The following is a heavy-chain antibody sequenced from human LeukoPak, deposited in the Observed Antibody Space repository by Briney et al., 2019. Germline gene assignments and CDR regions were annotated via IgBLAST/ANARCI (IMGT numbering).Heavy chain of an antibody. D-gene: IGHD6-19*01. CDR1: GYTLTSSG. J-gene: IGHJ6*02. Sequence: GASVKVSCKASGYTLTSSGISWVRQAPGQGLEWMGWINTYNGNTNYAQKLQGRVTMTTDTPTSTAYMELRSLRSDDTAVYYCARDEQWLVPISRPFYGMDVWGQGTTVTVSS. CDR3: ARDEQWLVPISRPFYGMDV. CDR2: INTYNGNT. V-gene: IGHV1-18*01.